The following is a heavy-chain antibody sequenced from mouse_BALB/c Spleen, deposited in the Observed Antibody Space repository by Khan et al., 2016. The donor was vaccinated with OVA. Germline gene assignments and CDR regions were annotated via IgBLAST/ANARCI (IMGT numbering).Heavy chain of an antibody. CDR1: GYSITSGYA. CDR3: ASCNYDGYYFDY. Sequence: EVQLVESGPCLVKPSQSLSLTCPVTGYSITSGYAWNWIRQFPGNKLEWMGYISYSGFTSYTPSLKSRISIARDTSKNQFFLQLNSVTTEDTDTYDGASCNYDGYYFDYWGQGTTLTVSS. D-gene: IGHD2-4*01. J-gene: IGHJ2*01. V-gene: IGHV3-2*02. CDR2: ISYSGFT.